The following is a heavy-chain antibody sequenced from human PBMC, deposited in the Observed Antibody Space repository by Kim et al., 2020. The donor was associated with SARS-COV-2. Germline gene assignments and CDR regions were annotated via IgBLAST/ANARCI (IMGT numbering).Heavy chain of an antibody. V-gene: IGHV3-30*04. D-gene: IGHD2-2*01. CDR1: GFTFSSYA. CDR3: ARDLSNRCSSTSCYLGYYYSGMDV. CDR2: ISYDGSNK. J-gene: IGHJ6*02. Sequence: GGSLRLSCAASGFTFSSYAMHWVRQAPGKGLEWVAVISYDGSNKYYADSVKGRFTISRDNSKNTLYLQMNSLRAEDTAVYYCARDLSNRCSSTSCYLGYYYSGMDVWGQGTTVTVSS.